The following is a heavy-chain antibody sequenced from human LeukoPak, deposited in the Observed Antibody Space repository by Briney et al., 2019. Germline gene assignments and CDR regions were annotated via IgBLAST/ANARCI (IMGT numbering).Heavy chain of an antibody. CDR1: GFTFSSYA. CDR2: ISGSGGST. J-gene: IGHJ6*04. Sequence: GSLRLSCVASGFTFSSYAMSWVRQAPGKGLEWVSAISGSGGSTYYADSVKGRFTISRDNSKNTLYLQMNSLRVEDTAVYSCAKDPSYDYGMDVWGKGTTVTVSS. CDR3: AKDPSYDYGMDV. V-gene: IGHV3-23*01.